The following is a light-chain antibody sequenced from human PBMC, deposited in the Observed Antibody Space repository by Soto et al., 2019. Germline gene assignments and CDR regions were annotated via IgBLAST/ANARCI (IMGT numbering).Light chain of an antibody. CDR1: RSGRSNY. V-gene: IGKV3-20*01. CDR3: QYCGGSPWT. CDR2: GAS. Sequence: EIVLTQSPGTLSLSPGERVTLSCRARRSGRSNYLPWDQQKPGQAPRLLSYGASSRATGIPDRFSGSGPGPDFSSTISRLEPEDFAMYYCQYCGGSPWTLGQGTKVEIK. J-gene: IGKJ1*01.